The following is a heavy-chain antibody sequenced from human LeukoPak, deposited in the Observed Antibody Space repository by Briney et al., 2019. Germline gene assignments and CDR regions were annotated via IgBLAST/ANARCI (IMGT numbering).Heavy chain of an antibody. V-gene: IGHV3-30*19. D-gene: IGHD2-2*01. J-gene: IGHJ6*02. CDR1: GFTFSSYG. Sequence: GGSLRLSCAASGFTFSSYGMHWVRQAPGKGLEWVAVISYDGSNKYYADSVKGRFTISRDNSKNTLYLQMNSLRAEDTAVYYCARDGIVVVPAALLYGMDVWGQGTTVTVSS. CDR2: ISYDGSNK. CDR3: ARDGIVVVPAALLYGMDV.